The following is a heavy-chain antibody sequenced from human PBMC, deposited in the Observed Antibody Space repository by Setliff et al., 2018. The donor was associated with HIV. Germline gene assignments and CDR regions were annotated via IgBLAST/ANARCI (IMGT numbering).Heavy chain of an antibody. J-gene: IGHJ4*02. CDR2: ISSRGSTI. V-gene: IGHV3-11*04. CDR3: ARSPYGDYGLDY. CDR1: GFTFSDYY. Sequence: KPGGSLRLSCAASGFTFSDYYMSWIRQAPGKGLEWVSYISSRGSTIYYADSVKGRFTISRDNAKNSLYLQMNTLRAEDTAVYFCARSPYGDYGLDYWGQGTLVTVSS. D-gene: IGHD4-17*01.